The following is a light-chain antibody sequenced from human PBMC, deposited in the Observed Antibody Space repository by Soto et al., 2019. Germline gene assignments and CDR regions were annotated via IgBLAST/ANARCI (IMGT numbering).Light chain of an antibody. CDR2: DAY. J-gene: IGKJ5*01. Sequence: EVVLTQSPVTLSLSPGERTNLSCRASQSFRGLLAWYQQKPGQAPRLLIYDAYNRATGIPPRFSGSGSGTDFTPTISSLEPEDSAVYYCQQRHMWPITFGQGTRLEIK. CDR3: QQRHMWPIT. V-gene: IGKV3-11*01. CDR1: QSFRGL.